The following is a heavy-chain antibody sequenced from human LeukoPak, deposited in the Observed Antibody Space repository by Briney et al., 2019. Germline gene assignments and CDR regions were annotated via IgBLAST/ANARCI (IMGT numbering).Heavy chain of an antibody. CDR2: ISYDGSNK. J-gene: IGHJ3*02. Sequence: GGSLRLSCAASGFTFGSYGMHWVRQAPGKGLEWVAVISYDGSNKYYADSVKGRFTISRDNSKNTLYLQMNSLRAEDTAVYYCAKGYYGSGSHDAFDIWGQGTMVTVSS. V-gene: IGHV3-30*18. CDR1: GFTFGSYG. CDR3: AKGYYGSGSHDAFDI. D-gene: IGHD3-10*01.